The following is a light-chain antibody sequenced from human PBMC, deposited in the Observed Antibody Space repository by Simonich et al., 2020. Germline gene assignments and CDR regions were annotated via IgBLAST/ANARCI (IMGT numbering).Light chain of an antibody. J-gene: IGLJ3*02. CDR3: SSYTSSSTWV. CDR1: NSDVGGYNY. CDR2: DVS. V-gene: IGLV2-14*01. Sequence: QSALTQPASVSGSPGQSIPISCTGTNSDVGGYNYVSWYQQHPGKAPKRIIYDVSKRPSGVSNRFSGSKSGNTASLTISGLQAEDEADYYCSSYTSSSTWVFGGGTKLTVL.